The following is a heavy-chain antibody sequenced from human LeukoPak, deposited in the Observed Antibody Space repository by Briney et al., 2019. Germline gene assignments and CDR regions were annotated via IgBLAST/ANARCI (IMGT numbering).Heavy chain of an antibody. CDR1: GFTFSSYG. CDR2: IRYDGGSE. CDR3: AKDWVFSGYSGYGSPNGPNDY. D-gene: IGHD5-12*01. Sequence: GGSLRLSCAASGFTFSSYGMHWVRQAPGKGLEWLAFIRYDGGSEYYADSVKGRFTISRDNSKNTLYLQMNSLRAEDTAVYYCAKDWVFSGYSGYGSPNGPNDYWGQGTLVTVSS. V-gene: IGHV3-30*02. J-gene: IGHJ4*02.